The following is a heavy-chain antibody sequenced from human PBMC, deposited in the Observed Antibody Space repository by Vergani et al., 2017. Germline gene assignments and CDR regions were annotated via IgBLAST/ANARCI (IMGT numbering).Heavy chain of an antibody. CDR1: GGSFSGYY. CDR3: ARGRTYYYGSGSHPYYYYGMDV. D-gene: IGHD3-10*01. Sequence: QVQLQQWGAGLLKPSETLPLTCAVYGGSFSGYYWSWIRQPPGKGLEWIGEINHSGSTNYNPSLKSRVTISVDTSKNQFSLKLSSVTAAETAVYYCARGRTYYYGSGSHPYYYYGMDVWGQGTTVTVSS. CDR2: INHSGST. V-gene: IGHV4-34*01. J-gene: IGHJ6*02.